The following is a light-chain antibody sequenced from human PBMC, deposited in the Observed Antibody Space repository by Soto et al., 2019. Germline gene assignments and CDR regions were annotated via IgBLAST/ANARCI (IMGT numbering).Light chain of an antibody. V-gene: IGKV3-11*01. J-gene: IGKJ4*01. Sequence: EIVLTQSPATLSLSPGERATLSCRASQRVSSYLAWYQQKPGQAPRLLIYDAFNRATGIPARFSGSGSGTDFTLTISSLEPEDFAVYYCQQRSYWLTFGEGTKVEIK. CDR3: QQRSYWLT. CDR2: DAF. CDR1: QRVSSY.